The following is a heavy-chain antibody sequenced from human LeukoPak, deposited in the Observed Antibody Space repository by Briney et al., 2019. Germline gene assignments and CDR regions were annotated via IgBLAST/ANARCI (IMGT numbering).Heavy chain of an antibody. V-gene: IGHV3-48*03. CDR3: ASPSETGTTYFEY. Sequence: GGSLRLSCAASGFTFSTYEMNWVRQAPGKGLEWVSYISRSATTIDYADSVKGRFTISRDNAKNSLCLQMNSLRAEDTAVYYCASPSETGTTYFEYWGQGTLVTVSS. J-gene: IGHJ4*02. CDR1: GFTFSTYE. CDR2: ISRSATTI. D-gene: IGHD1-1*01.